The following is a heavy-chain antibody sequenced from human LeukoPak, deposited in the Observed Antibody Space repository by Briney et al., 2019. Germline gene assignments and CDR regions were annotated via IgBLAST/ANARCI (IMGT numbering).Heavy chain of an antibody. Sequence: ASVKVSCKASGYTFTSYDINWVRQAPGKGLEWMGGFDPEDGETIYARKFQGRVTMTEDTSTDTAYMELSSLRSEDTAVYYCATDPRWEPQFDYWGQGTLVTVSS. CDR1: GYTFTSYD. CDR2: FDPEDGET. CDR3: ATDPRWEPQFDY. D-gene: IGHD1-26*01. J-gene: IGHJ4*02. V-gene: IGHV1-24*01.